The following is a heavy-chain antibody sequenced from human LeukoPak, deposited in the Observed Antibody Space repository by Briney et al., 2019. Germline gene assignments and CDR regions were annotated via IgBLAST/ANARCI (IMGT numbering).Heavy chain of an antibody. J-gene: IGHJ1*01. CDR2: IKSKTDGGTT. Sequence: GGSLRLSCAASGFTFSNAWMSWVRQAPGKGLEWVGRIKSKTDGGTTDYAAPVKGRFTISRDDSKNTLYLQMNSLKTEDTAVYYCTTDRVRYCSSTSCRGKYFQHWGQGTLVTVSS. V-gene: IGHV3-15*01. D-gene: IGHD2-2*01. CDR3: TTDRVRYCSSTSCRGKYFQH. CDR1: GFTFSNAW.